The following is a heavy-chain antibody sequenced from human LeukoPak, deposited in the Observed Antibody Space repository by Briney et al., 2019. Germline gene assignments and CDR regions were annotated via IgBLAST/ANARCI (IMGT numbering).Heavy chain of an antibody. J-gene: IGHJ6*02. D-gene: IGHD3-9*01. CDR1: GFTFSSYA. CDR3: ARGRFPGFFDWSPNGMDV. CDR2: ISGSGGST. V-gene: IGHV3-23*01. Sequence: QPGGSLRLSCAASGFTFSSYAMSWVLQAPGKGLEWVSAISGSGGSTYYADSVKGRFTISRDNSKNTLYLQMNGLRAEDTAVYYCARGRFPGFFDWSPNGMDVWGQGTTVTVSS.